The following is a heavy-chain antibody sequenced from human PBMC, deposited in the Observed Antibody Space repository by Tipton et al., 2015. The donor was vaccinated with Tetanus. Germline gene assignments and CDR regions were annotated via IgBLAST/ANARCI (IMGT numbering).Heavy chain of an antibody. CDR3: ARAEYSSGWFSTDRDYYYGMDV. CDR1: GGSFSGYY. J-gene: IGHJ6*02. Sequence: TLSLTCAVYGGSFSGYYWSWIRQPPGKGLEWIGEINHSGSTNYNPSLKSQVTISVDTSKNQFSLKLSSVTAADTAVYYCARAEYSSGWFSTDRDYYYGMDVWGQGTTVTVSS. V-gene: IGHV4-34*01. CDR2: INHSGST. D-gene: IGHD6-19*01.